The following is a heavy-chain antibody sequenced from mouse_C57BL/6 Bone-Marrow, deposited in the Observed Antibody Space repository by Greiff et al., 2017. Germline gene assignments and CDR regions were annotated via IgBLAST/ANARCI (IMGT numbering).Heavy chain of an antibody. J-gene: IGHJ2*01. Sequence: VQLQQSGAELVRPGASVKLSCTASGFNIKDDYMHWVKQRPEQGLEWIGWIDPENGDTEYASKFQGKATITADTSSNTAYLQLSSLTSEDTAVYYCTSTTVVATPYDFDYWGQGTTLTVAS. CDR3: TSTTVVATPYDFDY. D-gene: IGHD1-1*01. V-gene: IGHV14-4*01. CDR2: IDPENGDT. CDR1: GFNIKDDY.